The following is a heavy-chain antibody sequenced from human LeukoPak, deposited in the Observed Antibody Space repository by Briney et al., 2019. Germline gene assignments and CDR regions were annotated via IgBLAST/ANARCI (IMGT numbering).Heavy chain of an antibody. CDR3: ARDRSSCYDY. Sequence: SETLSLTCTVSGGSISSYYWSWIRQPPGKGLEWIGSIYYSGSTYYNPSLKSRVTISVDTSKNQFSLKLSSVTAADTAVYYCARDRSSCYDYWGQGTLVTVSS. V-gene: IGHV4-39*07. J-gene: IGHJ4*02. CDR2: IYYSGST. CDR1: GGSISSYY. D-gene: IGHD2-2*01.